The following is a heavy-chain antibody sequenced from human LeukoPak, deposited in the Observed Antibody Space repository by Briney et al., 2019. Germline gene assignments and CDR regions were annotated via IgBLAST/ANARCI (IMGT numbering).Heavy chain of an antibody. CDR1: GGSISSYY. CDR3: ARASLFGDYYFDY. V-gene: IGHV4-59*01. D-gene: IGHD4-17*01. CDR2: IYHSGST. J-gene: IGHJ4*02. Sequence: SETLSLTCTVSGGSISSYYWSWIRQPPGKGLEWIGYIYHSGSTSFNPSLKSRVTISVDTSKNQFSLKLSSVTAADTAVYYCARASLFGDYYFDYWGQGTLVTVSS.